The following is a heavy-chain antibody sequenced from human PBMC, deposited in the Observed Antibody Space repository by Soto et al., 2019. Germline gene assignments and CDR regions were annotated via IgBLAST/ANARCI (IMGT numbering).Heavy chain of an antibody. V-gene: IGHV3-30*18. CDR2: ISYDGSSE. D-gene: IGHD6-6*01. CDR3: AKDKYSSSYYYYYYSGMDV. CDR1: GFTFSNYG. Sequence: QVQLVESGGGVVQPGRSLRLSCAASGFTFSNYGMHWVRQAPGKGLEWVAVISYDGSSEYYADSVKGRFTISGDNSNNTLYLQMNSLRAEDTAVFYCAKDKYSSSYYYYYYSGMDVWGHGTTVTVSS. J-gene: IGHJ6*02.